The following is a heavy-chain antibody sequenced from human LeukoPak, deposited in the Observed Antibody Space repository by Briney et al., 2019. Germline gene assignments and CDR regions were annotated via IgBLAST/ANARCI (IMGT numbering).Heavy chain of an antibody. J-gene: IGHJ4*02. CDR1: GFTFDDYG. CDR2: INWNGGST. D-gene: IGHD5-12*01. Sequence: PGGSLRLSCAASGFTFDDYGMSWVRHAPGEGLEWVSGINWNGGSTVYADSVKGRFIISRDNAKNSLYLQMNSLRAEDTALYYCARRVVATGYYFDYWGQGTLVTVSS. CDR3: ARRVVATGYYFDY. V-gene: IGHV3-20*04.